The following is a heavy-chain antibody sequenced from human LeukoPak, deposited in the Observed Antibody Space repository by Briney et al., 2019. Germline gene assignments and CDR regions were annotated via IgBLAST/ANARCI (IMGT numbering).Heavy chain of an antibody. D-gene: IGHD3-3*01. CDR1: GFTFSSYW. Sequence: GGSLRLSCAASGFTFSSYWMSWDRQAPGKGLEWVANIKQDGSEKYYVDSVKGRFTISRGNAKNSLYLQMNSLRAEDTAVYYCAREDYDFWSGNPLYYYYYYMDVWGKGTTVTVSS. CDR3: AREDYDFWSGNPLYYYYYYMDV. J-gene: IGHJ6*03. V-gene: IGHV3-7*01. CDR2: IKQDGSEK.